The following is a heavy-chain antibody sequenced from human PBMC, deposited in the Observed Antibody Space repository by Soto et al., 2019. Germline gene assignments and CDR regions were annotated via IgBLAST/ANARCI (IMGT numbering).Heavy chain of an antibody. V-gene: IGHV1-69*01. CDR2: IIPIFGTA. D-gene: IGHD3-22*01. Sequence: QVQLVQSGAEVRKPGSSVKVSCKASGGTFSRHAISWVRQAPGQGLAWMGGIIPIFGTANHAQKFQGIVTIIADESTSTVYMELSSLRSEDTAMYYCARGWGYDSNDYYYAYWGQGTLVIVSS. CDR1: GGTFSRHA. CDR3: ARGWGYDSNDYYYAY. J-gene: IGHJ4*02.